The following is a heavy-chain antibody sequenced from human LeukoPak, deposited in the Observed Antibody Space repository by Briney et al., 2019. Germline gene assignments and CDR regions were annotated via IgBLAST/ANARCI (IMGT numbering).Heavy chain of an antibody. CDR2: ISGSGGST. CDR1: GFTFSSYA. CDR3: ACGTLTGTYYFDY. D-gene: IGHD3-9*01. J-gene: IGHJ4*02. V-gene: IGHV3-23*01. Sequence: GGSLRLSCAASGFTFSSYAMSWVRQAPGKGLEWVSVISGSGGSTYYADSVKGRFTISRDNSKNTLYLQMNSLRGEDTAVYYCACGTLTGTYYFDYWGQGTLVTVSS.